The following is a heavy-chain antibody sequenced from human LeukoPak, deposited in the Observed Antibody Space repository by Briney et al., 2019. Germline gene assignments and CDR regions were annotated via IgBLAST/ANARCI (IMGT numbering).Heavy chain of an antibody. CDR2: ISTTSSPI. CDR1: GFTFRTYS. J-gene: IGHJ3*02. D-gene: IGHD1-26*01. CDR3: VREGATTDTDAFDI. V-gene: IGHV3-48*01. Sequence: PGGSLRLSCEASGFTFRTYSMNWVRQAPGKGLEWVSFISTTSSPIYYADSVKGRFIISRDNAKNSLYLEMNSLRAEDTAVYYCVREGATTDTDAFDIWGQGTMVTVSS.